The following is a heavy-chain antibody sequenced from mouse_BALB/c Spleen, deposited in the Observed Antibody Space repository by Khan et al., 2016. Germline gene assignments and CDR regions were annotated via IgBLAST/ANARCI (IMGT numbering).Heavy chain of an antibody. CDR2: TNPTNGRT. V-gene: IGHV1S81*02. Sequence: QVQLQQSGAELVKAGASVKMSCKASAYTFTSYWMHWVKQRLGQGLEWFAETNPTNGRTYYNEKFKSKATLTVDKSSSTAYMLLSGPTFEDSAVYYCARIKKIVATDFDYWGQGTTLTVSS. CDR1: AYTFTSYW. D-gene: IGHD1-1*01. CDR3: ARIKKIVATDFDY. J-gene: IGHJ2*01.